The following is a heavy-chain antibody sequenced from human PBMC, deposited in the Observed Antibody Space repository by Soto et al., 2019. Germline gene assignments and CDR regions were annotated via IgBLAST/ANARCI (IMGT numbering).Heavy chain of an antibody. J-gene: IGHJ5*02. V-gene: IGHV3-21*01. CDR1: GFTFSSYS. CDR2: ISSSSSYI. D-gene: IGHD6-13*01. Sequence: EVQLVESGGGLVKPGGSLRLSCAASGFTFSSYSMNWVRQAPGKGLEWVASISSSSSYIYYADSVKGRFKISSDNAKNSLYMQMNSLRAEDTAVYYFARVSADCWFDPWGQGTLVTVSS. CDR3: ARVSADCWFDP.